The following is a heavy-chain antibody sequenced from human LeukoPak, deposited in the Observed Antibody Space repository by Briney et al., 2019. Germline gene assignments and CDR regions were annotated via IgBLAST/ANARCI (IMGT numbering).Heavy chain of an antibody. J-gene: IGHJ4*02. CDR1: GFIFSDYS. CDR3: VRSGGY. CDR2: IKEDGSEK. Sequence: GGSLRLSCAASGFIFSDYSMNWVRQAPGKGLEWVANIKEDGSEKYYVDSVKGRFTISRDNAKNSLCLQMNSLRAEDTAIYYCVRSGGYWGQGTLVTVSS. V-gene: IGHV3-7*05. D-gene: IGHD1-26*01.